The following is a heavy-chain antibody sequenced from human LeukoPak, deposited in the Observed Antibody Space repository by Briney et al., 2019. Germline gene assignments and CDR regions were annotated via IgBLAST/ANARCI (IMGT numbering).Heavy chain of an antibody. Sequence: SETLSLTCTVSGGSISSSSYYWGWIRQPPGKGLEWIGSIYYSGSTYYNPSLKSRVTISVDTSKNQFSLKLSSVTAADTAVYYCASSSYGGNSGGIRFDYWGQGTLVTVSS. V-gene: IGHV4-39*07. CDR1: GGSISSSSYY. J-gene: IGHJ4*02. CDR3: ASSSYGGNSGGIRFDY. CDR2: IYYSGST. D-gene: IGHD4-23*01.